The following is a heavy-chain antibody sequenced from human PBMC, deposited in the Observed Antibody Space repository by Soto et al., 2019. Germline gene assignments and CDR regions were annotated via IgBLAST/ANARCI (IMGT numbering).Heavy chain of an antibody. V-gene: IGHV3-23*01. D-gene: IGHD3-22*01. CDR2: ISGSGGST. Sequence: EVQLLESGGGLVQPGGSLRLSCAASGFTFSSYAMSWVRQAPGKGLEWVSAISGSGGSTYYADSVKGRFTISRDNSKNTLYLQMNSLRAEDTAVYYCARGYYDSSALDYWGQGTLVTVSS. CDR1: GFTFSSYA. CDR3: ARGYYDSSALDY. J-gene: IGHJ4*02.